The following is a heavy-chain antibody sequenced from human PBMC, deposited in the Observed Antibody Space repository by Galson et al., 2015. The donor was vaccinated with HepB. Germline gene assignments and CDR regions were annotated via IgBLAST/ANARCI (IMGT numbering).Heavy chain of an antibody. J-gene: IGHJ4*02. CDR3: AKDPYLYSALAGTMAGFDY. D-gene: IGHD6-19*01. CDR1: GFTFSNYG. V-gene: IGHV3-30*18. CDR2: ISYDGSNK. Sequence: SLRLSCAASGFTFSNYGMHWVRQAPGKGLEWVAVISYDGSNKYYADSVKGRFTIPRDNSKNTLYLQMNSLRAEDTALYYCAKDPYLYSALAGTMAGFDYWGQGTLLTVSS.